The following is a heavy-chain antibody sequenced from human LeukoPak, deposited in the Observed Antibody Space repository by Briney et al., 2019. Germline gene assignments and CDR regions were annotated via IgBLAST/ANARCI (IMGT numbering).Heavy chain of an antibody. V-gene: IGHV3-30*04. Sequence: GGSLRLSCAASGFTFSSYAMHWVRQAPGKGLEWVAVISYDGSNKYYADSVKGRFTISRDNSKNTLYLQMNSLRAEDTAVYYCARDLVVLRYFDWLFDYWGQGTLVAVCS. CDR1: GFTFSSYA. CDR2: ISYDGSNK. D-gene: IGHD3-9*01. J-gene: IGHJ4*02. CDR3: ARDLVVLRYFDWLFDY.